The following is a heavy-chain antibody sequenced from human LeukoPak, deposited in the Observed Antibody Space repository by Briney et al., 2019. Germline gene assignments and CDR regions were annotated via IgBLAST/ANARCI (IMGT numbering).Heavy chain of an antibody. CDR3: ARPGSSSSDYYYAMDV. CDR2: IYPGDSDT. CDR1: GYSFTSYW. J-gene: IGHJ6*02. D-gene: IGHD6-6*01. Sequence: GGSLKISCKGSGYSFTSYWIGWVRQMPGKGLEWMGIIYPGDSDTRYSPSFQGQVTISADKSISTAYLQWSSLKASDAAMYYCARPGSSSSDYYYAMDVWGQGTPVTASS. V-gene: IGHV5-51*01.